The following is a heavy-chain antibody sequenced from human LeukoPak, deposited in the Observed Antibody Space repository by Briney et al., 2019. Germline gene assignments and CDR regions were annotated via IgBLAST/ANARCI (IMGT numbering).Heavy chain of an antibody. J-gene: IGHJ4*02. CDR1: GYTFIGYY. V-gene: IGHV1-2*02. Sequence: GASVKVSCTASGYTFIGYYIHWVRQAPAQGLEWMGWINPLSGETTYAQNFQGRVTLTRDTSISTAYLELSRLRSDDTAVYYCAIADSSTLFEYWGQGTLVTVSS. D-gene: IGHD6-13*01. CDR2: INPLSGET. CDR3: AIADSSTLFEY.